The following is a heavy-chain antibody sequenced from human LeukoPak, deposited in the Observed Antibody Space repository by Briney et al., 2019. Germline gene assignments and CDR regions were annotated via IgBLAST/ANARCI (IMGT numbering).Heavy chain of an antibody. CDR1: GFSVSTSGVA. V-gene: IGHV2-5*02. CDR3: AHRGIASRGYYDIFDY. D-gene: IGHD3-9*01. CDR2: IYWDDDK. Sequence: SGPTLVNPTQTLTLTCTVSGFSVSTSGVAVGWIRQPPGKALEWLALIYWDDDKRYSPSLRNRLTITKDTPRNQVVLTMTNMDPVDTATYYCAHRGIASRGYYDIFDYWGQGTLVTVSS. J-gene: IGHJ4*02.